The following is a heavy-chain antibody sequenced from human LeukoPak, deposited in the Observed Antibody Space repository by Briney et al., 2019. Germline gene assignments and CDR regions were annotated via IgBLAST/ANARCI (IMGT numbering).Heavy chain of an antibody. V-gene: IGHV1-2*06. CDR1: GYTFTGYY. Sequence: ASVKVSCKASGYTFTGYYMHWVRQAPGQGLEWMGRINPNSGGTNYAQKFQGRVTMTRDTSISTAYMELSRLRSDDTAVYYCARGRGYCGGDCYVYWGQGTLVTVSS. CDR3: ARGRGYCGGDCYVY. CDR2: INPNSGGT. J-gene: IGHJ4*02. D-gene: IGHD2-15*01.